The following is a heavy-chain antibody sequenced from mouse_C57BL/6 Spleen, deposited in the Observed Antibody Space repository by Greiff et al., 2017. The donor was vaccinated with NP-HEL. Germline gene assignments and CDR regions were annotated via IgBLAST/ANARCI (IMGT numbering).Heavy chain of an antibody. CDR3: TRSSITTVARFAY. CDR1: GYTFTSYW. J-gene: IGHJ3*01. D-gene: IGHD1-1*01. V-gene: IGHV1-5*01. CDR2: IYPGNSDT. Sequence: EVQRVESGTVLARPGASVKMSCKTSGYTFTSYWMHWVKQRPGQGLEWIGAIYPGNSDTSYNQKFKGKAKLTAVTSASTAYMELSSLTNEDSAVYYCTRSSITTVARFAYWGQGTLVTVSA.